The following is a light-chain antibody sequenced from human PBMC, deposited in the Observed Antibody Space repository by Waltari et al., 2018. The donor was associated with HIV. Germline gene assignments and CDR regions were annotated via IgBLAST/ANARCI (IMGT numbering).Light chain of an antibody. V-gene: IGLV3-25*03. Sequence: SYELTQPPSVSLSPGQTARITCSGDALSKQYTFWYQQKAGQAPVLVIYKGSERPSGIPERFSGSNSGTTVTLTISGVQAEDEADYFCQSTDSSNTYWVFGGGTKLTVL. CDR2: KGS. J-gene: IGLJ3*02. CDR3: QSTDSSNTYWV. CDR1: ALSKQY.